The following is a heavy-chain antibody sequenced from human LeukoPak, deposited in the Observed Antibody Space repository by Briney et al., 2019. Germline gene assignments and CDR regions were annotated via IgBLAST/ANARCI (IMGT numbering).Heavy chain of an antibody. CDR3: ARGYYYGSGTPLGY. CDR2: IYYSGST. D-gene: IGHD3-10*01. CDR1: GASISSSSYY. V-gene: IGHV4-39*01. J-gene: IGHJ4*02. Sequence: WESLSPTWTVAGASISSSSYYWAWIRGPPGKGLEWIGRIYYSGSTYYNPSLKSRVTISVDTSKNQFSLKLSSVTAADTAVYSCARGYYYGSGTPLGYWGQGTLVTVSS.